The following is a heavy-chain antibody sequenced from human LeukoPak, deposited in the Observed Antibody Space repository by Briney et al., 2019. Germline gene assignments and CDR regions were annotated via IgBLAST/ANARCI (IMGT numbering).Heavy chain of an antibody. CDR1: GGSISSYY. D-gene: IGHD3-10*01. V-gene: IGHV4-59*08. CDR2: IYYSGST. Sequence: SETLPLTCTVSGGSISSYYWSWIRQPPGKGLEWIGYIYYSGSTNYNPSLKSRVTISVDTSKNQFSLKLSSVTAADTAVYYCARRGVYDAFDIWGQGTMVTVSS. J-gene: IGHJ3*02. CDR3: ARRGVYDAFDI.